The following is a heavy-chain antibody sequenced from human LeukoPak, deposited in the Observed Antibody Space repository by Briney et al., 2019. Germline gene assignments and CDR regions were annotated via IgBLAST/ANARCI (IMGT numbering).Heavy chain of an antibody. V-gene: IGHV1-69*05. CDR2: IIPIFGTA. D-gene: IGHD2-2*01. Sequence: TSVNVSCKASGGTFSSYAISWVRQAPGQGLEWMGGIIPIFGTANYAQKFQGRVTITTDESTSTAYMELSSLRSEDTAVYYCATLVVPAAIDPYYYYYYMDVWGKGTTVTVSS. CDR3: ATLVVPAAIDPYYYYYYMDV. J-gene: IGHJ6*03. CDR1: GGTFSSYA.